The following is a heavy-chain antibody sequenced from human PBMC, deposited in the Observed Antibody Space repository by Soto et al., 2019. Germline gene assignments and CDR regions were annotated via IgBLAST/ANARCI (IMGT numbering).Heavy chain of an antibody. CDR1: GGSISSYY. J-gene: IGHJ6*03. V-gene: IGHV4-59*01. Sequence: PSETLSLTCTVSGGSISSYYWSWIRQPPGKGLEWIGYIYNSGSTNYNPSLKSRGTISADTSRNQFSLKLSSVTAADTAVYYCARGAYYYFMDVWGKGTTVTVSS. CDR3: ARGAYYYFMDV. CDR2: IYNSGST.